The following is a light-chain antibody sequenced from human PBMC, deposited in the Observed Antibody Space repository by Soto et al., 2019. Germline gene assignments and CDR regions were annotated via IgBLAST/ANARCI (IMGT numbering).Light chain of an antibody. J-gene: IGKJ1*01. Sequence: DIQMTQSPSTLSASVGDRVTITCRASQSISSWLAWYQRKPGKAPKLLIYDASSLESGVPSRFSGSGSGTEFTLTISSLQPDDFATYYCQQYNSYSPLAFGQGTKVDIK. CDR3: QQYNSYSPLA. CDR2: DAS. V-gene: IGKV1-5*01. CDR1: QSISSW.